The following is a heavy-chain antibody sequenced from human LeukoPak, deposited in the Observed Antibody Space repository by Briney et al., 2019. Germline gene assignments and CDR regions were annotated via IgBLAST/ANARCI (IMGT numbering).Heavy chain of an antibody. CDR3: ARAGEYSSSALDY. V-gene: IGHV3-21*01. Sequence: PGGSMRHSCAASGFTFSSYSMNWVRQSPGKGLEWVSSISSSSSYIYYADSVKGRFTISRDNAKNSLYLQMNSLRAEDTAVYYCARAGEYSSSALDYWGQGTLVTVSS. CDR1: GFTFSSYS. J-gene: IGHJ4*02. CDR2: ISSSSSYI. D-gene: IGHD6-6*01.